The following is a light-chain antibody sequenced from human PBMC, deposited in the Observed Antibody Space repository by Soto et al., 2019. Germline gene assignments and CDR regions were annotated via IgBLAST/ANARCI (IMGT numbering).Light chain of an antibody. CDR2: EVR. CDR3: TSYAGGNILV. J-gene: IGLJ2*01. CDR1: SSDVGSYNL. Sequence: QAALTQPASVSGSPGQSITISCTGSSSDVGSYNLVSWYQQHPGKAPKVMLYEVRKRPSGVPDRFSGSKSGNTASLTVSGLQADDEADYYCTSYAGGNILVFGGGTKVTVL. V-gene: IGLV2-23*02.